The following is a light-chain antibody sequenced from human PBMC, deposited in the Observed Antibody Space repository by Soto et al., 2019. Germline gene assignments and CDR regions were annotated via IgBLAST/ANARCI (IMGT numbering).Light chain of an antibody. V-gene: IGLV2-14*01. Sequence: QSVLTQPASVSGSPGRSITISCTGTSSDVGGYNYVSWYQQHPGKAPKLMIYDVSNRPSGVSNRFSGSKSGNTASLTISGLQAEDEADYYCRSYTSSSSLVFGTGSKVTVL. CDR2: DVS. CDR1: SSDVGGYNY. CDR3: RSYTSSSSLV. J-gene: IGLJ1*01.